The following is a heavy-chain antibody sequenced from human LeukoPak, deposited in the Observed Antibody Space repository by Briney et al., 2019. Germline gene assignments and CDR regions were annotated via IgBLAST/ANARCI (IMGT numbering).Heavy chain of an antibody. Sequence: ASVKVSCKASGYTFTHYAVHWVRQAPGQRLEWMGWTNVANDYTGSSQKFQDRFIITSDPSATAVYMELSSLRSEDTAVYYCARDDFSTYAGLNYFDYWGQGSLVTVSS. CDR2: TNVANDYT. V-gene: IGHV1-3*01. CDR3: ARDDFSTYAGLNYFDY. D-gene: IGHD4-11*01. CDR1: GYTFTHYA. J-gene: IGHJ4*02.